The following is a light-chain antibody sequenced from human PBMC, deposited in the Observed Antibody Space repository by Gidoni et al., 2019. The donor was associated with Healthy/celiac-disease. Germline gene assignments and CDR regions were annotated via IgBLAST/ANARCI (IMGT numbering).Light chain of an antibody. CDR3: QSYDSSLSGV. CDR2: VNS. V-gene: IGLV1-40*01. CDR1: SSNIGAGYD. J-gene: IGLJ3*02. Sequence: QSVLTQPPSVSGAPGQGVTISCTGSSSNIGAGYDVHWYQQLPGTAPKLLIYVNSNRPSGVPDRFSGSKSGTSASLAITGLQAEDEADYYCQSYDSSLSGVFGGGTKLTVL.